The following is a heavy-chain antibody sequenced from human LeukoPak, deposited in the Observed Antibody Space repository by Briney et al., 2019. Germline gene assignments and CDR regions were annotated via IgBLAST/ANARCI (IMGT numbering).Heavy chain of an antibody. CDR2: LDPEDVET. V-gene: IGHV1-24*01. CDR1: GDNFKELS. D-gene: IGHD3-10*01. Sequence: GASVKVSCKVSGDNFKELSIHWVRQTPGKGLEWVGGLDPEDVETIYAQKFQGRVTMTEDTPTDTAYMELSSLRSEDTAVYYCAALWFGDLLGNWFDPWGQGTLVTVSS. J-gene: IGHJ5*02. CDR3: AALWFGDLLGNWFDP.